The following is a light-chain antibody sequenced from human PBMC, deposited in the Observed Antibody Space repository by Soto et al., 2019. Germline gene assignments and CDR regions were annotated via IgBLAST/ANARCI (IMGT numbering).Light chain of an antibody. Sequence: IVMTHSPATLSVSPGERATLSCRASQSVSSNLAWYQQKPGQAPRLLIYGASTRATGIPARFSGSGSGTEFNLTISSLQSEDFGVYYCQQYNNWPRATFGGGTKVDIK. CDR1: QSVSSN. J-gene: IGKJ4*01. V-gene: IGKV3-15*01. CDR3: QQYNNWPRAT. CDR2: GAS.